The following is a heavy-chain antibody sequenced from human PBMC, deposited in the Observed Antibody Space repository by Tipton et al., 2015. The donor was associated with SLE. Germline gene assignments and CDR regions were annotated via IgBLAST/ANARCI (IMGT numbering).Heavy chain of an antibody. D-gene: IGHD3-10*01. J-gene: IGHJ6*02. Sequence: TLSLTCTVSGGSVRCGTYYWGWVRQPPGKGLEWIGSIYYSGRTYYNPSLKSRVTISLDKSKTQFSLKLSSVTAADTAVFYCARVRNMVQGVIYYYGMDVWGQGTTVTVSS. CDR1: GGSVRCGTYY. V-gene: IGHV4-39*07. CDR3: ARVRNMVQGVIYYYGMDV. CDR2: IYYSGRT.